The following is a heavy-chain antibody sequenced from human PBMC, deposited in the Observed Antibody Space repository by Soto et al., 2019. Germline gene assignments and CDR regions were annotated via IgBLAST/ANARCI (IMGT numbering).Heavy chain of an antibody. CDR2: ISTYNANT. J-gene: IGHJ4*02. CDR3: VMVRGVIYFDY. V-gene: IGHV1-18*01. D-gene: IGHD3-10*01. CDR1: GYTFTSYG. Sequence: ASVKVSCKASGYTFTSYGISWVRQAPGQGLEWMGWISTYNANTNYSQKLQGRVTMTTDTSTSTAYMELRSLRSDDTAVYYCVMVRGVIYFDYWGQGTLVTVSS.